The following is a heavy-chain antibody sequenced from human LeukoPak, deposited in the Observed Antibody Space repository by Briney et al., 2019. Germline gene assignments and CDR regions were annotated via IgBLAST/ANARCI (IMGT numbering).Heavy chain of an antibody. Sequence: SQTLSLTCNVSGASVNTRGFCLNWIRQPPGKGLEWLGCKYPTGGTYYNPSLKSRVTISVDTSKNQFSLKLSSVTAADTAVYYCARIRSLWFGESPWGQGTLVTVSS. J-gene: IGHJ5*02. CDR2: KYPTGGT. D-gene: IGHD3-10*01. CDR3: ARIRSLWFGESP. CDR1: GASVNTRGFC. V-gene: IGHV4-30-2*02.